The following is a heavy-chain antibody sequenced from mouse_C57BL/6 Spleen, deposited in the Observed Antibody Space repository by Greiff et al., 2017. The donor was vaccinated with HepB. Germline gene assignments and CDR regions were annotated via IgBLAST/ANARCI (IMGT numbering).Heavy chain of an antibody. CDR1: GYTFTSYW. J-gene: IGHJ3*01. CDR2: IHPNSGST. CDR3: ARGTAQAMFAY. D-gene: IGHD3-2*02. V-gene: IGHV1-64*01. Sequence: VPLPQSGAQLVKPAASVKLSCTASGYTFTSYWMHWVTQRPGQGLEWIGMIHPNSGSTNYNEKFKSNATLTADKSSSTAYMQLSSLTSEDSAVSECARGTAQAMFAYWGQGSLVTVCA.